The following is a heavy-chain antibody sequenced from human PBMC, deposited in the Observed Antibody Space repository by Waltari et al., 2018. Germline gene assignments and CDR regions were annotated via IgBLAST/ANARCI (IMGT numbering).Heavy chain of an antibody. J-gene: IGHJ2*01. V-gene: IGHV4-38-2*01. CDR3: ARPIAAAVGNFDL. D-gene: IGHD6-13*01. CDR1: GYSISSGYY. CDR2: IYHSGST. Sequence: QVQLQESGPRLVKPSETLSLTCAVSGYSISSGYYWGWIRQPPGKGLEWIGSIYHSGSTYYNPSLKSRVTISVDTSKNQFSLKLSSVTAADTAVYYCARPIAAAVGNFDLWGRGTLVTVSS.